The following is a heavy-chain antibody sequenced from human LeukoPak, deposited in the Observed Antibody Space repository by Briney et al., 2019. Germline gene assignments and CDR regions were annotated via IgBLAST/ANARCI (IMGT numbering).Heavy chain of an antibody. CDR2: ISYDGSNK. J-gene: IGHJ3*02. Sequence: HPGGSLRLSCAASGFTFSSYAMHWVRQAPGKGLEWVAVISYDGSNKYYADSVKGRFTISRDNSKNTLYLQMNSLRAEDTAVYYCAREWLERDAFDIWGQGTMVTVSS. CDR1: GFTFSSYA. V-gene: IGHV3-30-3*01. CDR3: AREWLERDAFDI. D-gene: IGHD3-22*01.